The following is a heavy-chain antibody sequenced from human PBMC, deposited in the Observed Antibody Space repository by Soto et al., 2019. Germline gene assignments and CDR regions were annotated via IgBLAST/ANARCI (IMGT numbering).Heavy chain of an antibody. J-gene: IGHJ6*02. CDR2: MNPNSGDT. CDR1: FTSYD. D-gene: IGHD6-19*01. Sequence: QVQLVQSGAEVKKPGASVKVSCTFTSYDINWVRQAAGQGLEWMAWMNPNSGDTRFAQKFQGRVTMTRDTSKFTAYMELSNLRSEDMAVYYCARGPGSSDWRFSYYYMDVWDQGTTVTVSS. CDR3: ARGPGSSDWRFSYYYMDV. V-gene: IGHV1-8*01.